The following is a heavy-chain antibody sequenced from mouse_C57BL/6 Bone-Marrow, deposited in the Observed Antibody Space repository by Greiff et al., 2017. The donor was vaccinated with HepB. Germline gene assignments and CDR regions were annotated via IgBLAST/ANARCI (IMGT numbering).Heavy chain of an antibody. Sequence: EVHLVESGGGLVKPGGSLKLSCAASGFTFSDYGMHWVRQAPEKGLEWVAYISSGSGTIYYADTVKGRFTISRDNAKNTLFLQMTSLRSEDTAMYYCARPDYYGSSYVEWYFDVWGTGTTVTVSS. V-gene: IGHV5-17*01. D-gene: IGHD1-1*01. CDR3: ARPDYYGSSYVEWYFDV. J-gene: IGHJ1*03. CDR2: ISSGSGTI. CDR1: GFTFSDYG.